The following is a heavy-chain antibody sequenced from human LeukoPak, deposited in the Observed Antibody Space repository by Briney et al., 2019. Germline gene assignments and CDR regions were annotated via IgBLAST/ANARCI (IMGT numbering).Heavy chain of an antibody. CDR1: GGTFSSYA. CDR2: IIPILGTA. V-gene: IGHV1-69*10. CDR3: ARDHLAMASTMDY. Sequence: ASVKVSCKASGGTFSSYAISWVRQAPGQGLEWMGGIIPILGTANYAQKLQGRVTMTTDTSTSTAYMELRSLRSDDTAVYYCARDHLAMASTMDYWGQGTLVTVSS. D-gene: IGHD5/OR15-5a*01. J-gene: IGHJ4*02.